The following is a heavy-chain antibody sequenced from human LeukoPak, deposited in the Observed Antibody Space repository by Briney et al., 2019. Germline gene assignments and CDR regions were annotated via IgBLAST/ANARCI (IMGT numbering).Heavy chain of an antibody. V-gene: IGHV3-23*01. J-gene: IGHJ4*02. CDR3: ARAPSSGHSGSLYPDY. D-gene: IGHD1-26*01. CDR1: GFTFSSYA. CDR2: FSGSGGST. Sequence: GGSLRLSCAASGFTFSSYAMSWVRQAPGKGLEWVSTFSGSGGSTHYADSVKGRFTISKDNSKNTLYLQMNSLRAEDTAVYYCARAPSSGHSGSLYPDYWGRGTLVTVSS.